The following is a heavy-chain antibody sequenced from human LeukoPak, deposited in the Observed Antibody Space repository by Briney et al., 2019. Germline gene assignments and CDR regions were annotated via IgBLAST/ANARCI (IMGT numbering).Heavy chain of an antibody. CDR1: GGTFSSYT. CDR2: IIPILGIA. V-gene: IGHV1-69*04. J-gene: IGHJ4*02. Sequence: SVKVSCKASGGTFSSYTISWVRQAPGQGLEWMGRIIPILGIANYAQKFQGRVTITADKSMSTAYMELSSLRSEDTAVYYCARDSEMATHFDYWDQGTLVTVSS. D-gene: IGHD5-24*01. CDR3: ARDSEMATHFDY.